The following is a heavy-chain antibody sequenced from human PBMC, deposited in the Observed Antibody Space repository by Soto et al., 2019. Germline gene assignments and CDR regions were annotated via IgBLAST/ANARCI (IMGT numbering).Heavy chain of an antibody. J-gene: IGHJ4*02. CDR2: INGAGTGI. Sequence: PGGSLRLSCAASGFTFSDYAMSWVRQAPGKGLEWVSSINGAGTGIYYADSVKGRFTISRDNSKNTLYLQMNSLRAEEMAIYYCAKGLQAFEYWGQGTLVTVSS. V-gene: IGHV3-23*01. CDR1: GFTFSDYA. CDR3: AKGLQAFEY. D-gene: IGHD4-4*01.